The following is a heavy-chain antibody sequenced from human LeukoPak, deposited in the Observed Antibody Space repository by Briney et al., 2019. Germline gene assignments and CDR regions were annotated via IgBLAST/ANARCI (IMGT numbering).Heavy chain of an antibody. CDR2: INTNTGNP. J-gene: IGHJ6*02. CDR1: GYTFTSYA. V-gene: IGHV7-4-1*02. CDR3: ARERQQEYYYYDGMDV. Sequence: ASVKVSCKASGYTFTSYAMNWVRQAPGQGLGWMGWINTNTGNPTYTQAFTGRFVFSLDTSVSTAYLQISSLKAEDTAVYYCARERQQEYYYYDGMDVWGQGTTVTVSS.